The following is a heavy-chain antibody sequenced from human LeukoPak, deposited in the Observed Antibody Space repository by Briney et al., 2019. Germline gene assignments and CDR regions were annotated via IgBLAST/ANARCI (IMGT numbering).Heavy chain of an antibody. CDR1: GGTFSSYA. CDR3: AHNAGVGLAAAGSDY. V-gene: IGHV1-69*13. J-gene: IGHJ4*02. D-gene: IGHD6-13*01. Sequence: ASVKVSCKASGGTFSSYAISWVRQAPGQGLEWMGGIIPIFGTANYAQKFQGRVTITADESTSTAYMELSSLRSEDTAVYYCAHNAGVGLAAAGSDYWGQGTLVTVSS. CDR2: IIPIFGTA.